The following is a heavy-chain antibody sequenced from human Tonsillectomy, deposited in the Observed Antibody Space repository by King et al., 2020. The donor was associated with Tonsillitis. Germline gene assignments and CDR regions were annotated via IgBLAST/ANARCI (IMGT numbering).Heavy chain of an antibody. CDR2: IYYSGST. D-gene: IGHD3-22*01. J-gene: IGHJ4*02. V-gene: IGHV4-30-4*01. CDR3: ARVSGICSGYYSCFDY. CDR1: GGSISSGDYY. Sequence: QLQESGPGLVKPSQTLSLTCTVSGGSISSGDYYWSWIRQPPGKGLEWIGYIYYSGSTYYNPSPKSRVTISVDTSKNQFSLKLSSVTAADTAVYYCARVSGICSGYYSCFDYWGQGTLVTVSS.